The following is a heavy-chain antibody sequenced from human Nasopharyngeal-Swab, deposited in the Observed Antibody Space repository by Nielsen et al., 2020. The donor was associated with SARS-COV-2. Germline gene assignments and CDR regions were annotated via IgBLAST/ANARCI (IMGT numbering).Heavy chain of an antibody. V-gene: IGHV4-34*01. CDR1: GGSFSGYY. CDR3: ARSLRITIFGVVIISRWFDP. J-gene: IGHJ5*02. D-gene: IGHD3-3*01. Sequence: SETLSLTCAVYGGSFSGYYWSWIRQPPGKGLEWIGEIDHSGGTNYNPSLKSRVTISVDTSKNQFSLKLSSVTAADTAVYYCARSLRITIFGVVIISRWFDPWGQGTLVTVSS. CDR2: IDHSGGT.